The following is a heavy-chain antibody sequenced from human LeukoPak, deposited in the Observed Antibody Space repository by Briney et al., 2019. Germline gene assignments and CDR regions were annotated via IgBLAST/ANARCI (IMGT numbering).Heavy chain of an antibody. D-gene: IGHD3-3*01. Sequence: PGGSLRLSCAASGFTFSSYAMSWVRQPPGKGLEWSGRIYYSGSTYYNPSLKSRVTISVDTSKNQFSLKLSSVTAADTAVYYCARAYYDFWSGYLNWFDPWGQGTLVTVSS. CDR3: ARAYYDFWSGYLNWFDP. V-gene: IGHV4-38-2*01. CDR2: IYYSGST. J-gene: IGHJ5*02. CDR1: GFTFSSYA.